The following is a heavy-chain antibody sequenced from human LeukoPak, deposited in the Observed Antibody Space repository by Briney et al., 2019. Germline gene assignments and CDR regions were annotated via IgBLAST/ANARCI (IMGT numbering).Heavy chain of an antibody. Sequence: GGSLRLSCVASGFTFRSNALRWVRQAPGKGLEWVSAINSTGGSTYYADSVKGRFAISRDNSKSTLFLQMNSLRAEDTALYYCASATEDLTYFDYWGQGTLVTVSS. CDR3: ASATEDLTYFDY. V-gene: IGHV3-23*01. CDR1: GFTFRSNA. CDR2: INSTGGST. J-gene: IGHJ4*02.